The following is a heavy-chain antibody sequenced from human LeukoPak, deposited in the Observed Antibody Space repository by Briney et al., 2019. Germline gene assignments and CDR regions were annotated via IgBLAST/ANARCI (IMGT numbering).Heavy chain of an antibody. CDR3: AKGPRCSSTSCYSMGAFDF. Sequence: GRSLRLSCAASGFSFSDHGMHWVRQAPGKGLEWVAVMSYDGSNKDYADSVKGRFTISRDNSKNTLYLQMNSLRGEDTAVYYCAKGPRCSSTSCYSMGAFDFWGQGTMVTVSS. D-gene: IGHD2-2*01. CDR2: MSYDGSNK. J-gene: IGHJ3*01. CDR1: GFSFSDHG. V-gene: IGHV3-30*18.